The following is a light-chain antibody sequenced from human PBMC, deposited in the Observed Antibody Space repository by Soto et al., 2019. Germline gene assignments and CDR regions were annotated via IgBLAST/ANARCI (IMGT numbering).Light chain of an antibody. J-gene: IGLJ2*01. CDR2: EVS. CDR3: SSYTSSSTLL. Sequence: QSALTQPASVSGSPGQSITISCTGTSSDVGGYKYVSWYQQHPGKAPKLMIYEVSNRPLGVSNRFSGSKSGNTASLTISGLQAEDEADYYCSSYTSSSTLLFGGGTKVTVL. V-gene: IGLV2-14*01. CDR1: SSDVGGYKY.